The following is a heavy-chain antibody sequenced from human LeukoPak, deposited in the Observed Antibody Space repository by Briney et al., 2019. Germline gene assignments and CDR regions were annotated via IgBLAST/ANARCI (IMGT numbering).Heavy chain of an antibody. V-gene: IGHV3-23*01. CDR1: GFTFSSYA. J-gene: IGHJ4*02. Sequence: PGGSLRLSCAASGFTFSSYAMSWVRQAPGKGLEWVSAISGSGGSTYYADSVKGRFTISRDNSKNTLYLQMNSLRAEDTAVYYCAKCDSAGYSSTWYFDYWGQGTLVTVSS. CDR2: ISGSGGST. D-gene: IGHD6-13*01. CDR3: AKCDSAGYSSTWYFDY.